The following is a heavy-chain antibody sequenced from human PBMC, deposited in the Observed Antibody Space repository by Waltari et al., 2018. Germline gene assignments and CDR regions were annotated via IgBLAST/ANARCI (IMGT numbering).Heavy chain of an antibody. CDR2: IHSSGGT. J-gene: IGHJ3*01. CDR1: GGFISNYY. D-gene: IGHD3-22*01. Sequence: QVQLQGSGPGLVRPSETRSLTCSVSGGFISNYYWNWIRQAPGKGMAWIGSIHSSGGTHSNPSLKYRVSISVHPSQNQFSLTLTSVTAADTAVYYCAMDSSYERAGLDLWGQGTVVTVSS. V-gene: IGHV4-59*01. CDR3: AMDSSYERAGLDL.